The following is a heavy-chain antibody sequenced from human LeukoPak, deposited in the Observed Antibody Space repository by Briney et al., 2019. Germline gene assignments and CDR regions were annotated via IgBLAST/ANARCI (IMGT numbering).Heavy chain of an antibody. Sequence: GGSLRLSCAASGFTFSSYWMSWVRQAPGKGLEWVSAISGSGGSTYYADSVKGRFTISRDNSKNTLYLQVNSLRAEDTAVYYCVQRRDAFDIWGQGTMVTVSS. V-gene: IGHV3-23*01. J-gene: IGHJ3*02. CDR2: ISGSGGST. CDR3: VQRRDAFDI. CDR1: GFTFSSYW.